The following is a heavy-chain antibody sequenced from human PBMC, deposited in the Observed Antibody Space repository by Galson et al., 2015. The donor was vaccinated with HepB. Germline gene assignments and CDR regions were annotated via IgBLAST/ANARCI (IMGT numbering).Heavy chain of an antibody. V-gene: IGHV4-59*01. CDR3: ARGLASYWYIGVGNWFDP. J-gene: IGHJ5*02. CDR2: MYNSGTT. Sequence: ETLSLTCTVSGGSINNYFWTWIRQPPGKGLEWIGYMYNSGTTNYNPSLKSRVTISVDTSKNQFSLNLTSVTAADTAVYYCARGLASYWYIGVGNWFDPWGQGIPVTVSS. CDR1: GGSINNYF. D-gene: IGHD1-26*01.